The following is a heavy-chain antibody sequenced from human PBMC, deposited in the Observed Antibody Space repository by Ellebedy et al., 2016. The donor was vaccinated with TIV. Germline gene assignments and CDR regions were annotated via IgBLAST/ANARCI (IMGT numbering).Heavy chain of an antibody. CDR2: IYSGGNT. CDR3: AGLRRDAPGRYYLAH. V-gene: IGHV3-53*04. J-gene: IGHJ4*02. Sequence: GESLKISCAASGFAVSSNYMTWGRQAPGKGLESVSVIYSGGNTYYEDSVEGRFTISRHNSKNTLYLQMNSLRPEDTAVYYCAGLRRDAPGRYYLAHWGQGTQVTVSS. D-gene: IGHD5-24*01. CDR1: GFAVSSNY.